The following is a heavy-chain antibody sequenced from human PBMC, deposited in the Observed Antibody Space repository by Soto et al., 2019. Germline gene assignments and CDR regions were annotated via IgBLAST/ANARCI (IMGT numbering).Heavy chain of an antibody. CDR2: VYYSGTT. D-gene: IGHD6-19*01. CDR1: GGSISSSSYY. V-gene: IGHV4-39*01. CDR3: ARRPMIVPVAENAFDI. Sequence: QLVLQESGPGLVKSSETLSLTCSVSGGSISSSSYYWNWIRQSPGKGLEWIGSVYYSGTTYYNPSLKGRVTISVDTYNQFSLRLSSVTAADTAYYFCARRPMIVPVAENAFDIWGQGTRVTVSS. J-gene: IGHJ3*02.